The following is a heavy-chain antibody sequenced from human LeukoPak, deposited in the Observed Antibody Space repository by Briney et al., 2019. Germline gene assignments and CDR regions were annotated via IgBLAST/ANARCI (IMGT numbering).Heavy chain of an antibody. J-gene: IGHJ4*02. CDR1: GYTFTSFG. V-gene: IGHV1-3*01. Sequence: ASVKVSCKASGYTFTSFGISWVRQAPGQRLEWMGWINAGNGNTKYSQKFQGRVTITRDTSASTAYMELSSLRSEDTAVYYCARDNYYDSSCFDYWGQGTLVTVSS. CDR2: INAGNGNT. CDR3: ARDNYYDSSCFDY. D-gene: IGHD3-22*01.